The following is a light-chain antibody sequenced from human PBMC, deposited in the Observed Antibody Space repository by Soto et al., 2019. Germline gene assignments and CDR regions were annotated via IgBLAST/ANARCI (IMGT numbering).Light chain of an antibody. Sequence: DIVMTQSPDSLAVSLGERATINCKSSQSVLYSSTNKNYLAWYQQKPGQPPKLLIYWASTRESGVPDRFSGSGSGTDFTLTISSPQAEDVAIYYCQQYYSLPYTFGQGTKLEIK. V-gene: IGKV4-1*01. CDR2: WAS. CDR1: QSVLYSSTNKNY. J-gene: IGKJ2*01. CDR3: QQYYSLPYT.